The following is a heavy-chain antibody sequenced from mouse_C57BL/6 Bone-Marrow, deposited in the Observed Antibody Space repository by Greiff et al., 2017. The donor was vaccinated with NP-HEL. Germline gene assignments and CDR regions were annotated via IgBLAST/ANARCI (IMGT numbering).Heavy chain of an antibody. CDR2: IYPGDGDT. D-gene: IGHD2-1*01. CDR1: GYAFSSSW. J-gene: IGHJ1*03. Sequence: QVQLQQSGPELVKPGASVKISCKASGYAFSSSWMNWVKQRPGKGLEWIGRIYPGDGDTNYNGKFKGKATLTADKSSSTAYMQLSSLTSEDSAVYCCARLLPTPYWYFDVWGTGTTVTVSS. V-gene: IGHV1-82*01. CDR3: ARLLPTPYWYFDV.